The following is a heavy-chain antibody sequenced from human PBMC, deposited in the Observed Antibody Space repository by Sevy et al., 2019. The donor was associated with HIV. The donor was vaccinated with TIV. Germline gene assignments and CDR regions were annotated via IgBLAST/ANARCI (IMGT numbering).Heavy chain of an antibody. CDR1: GGSISSYY. V-gene: IGHV4-59*13. J-gene: IGHJ6*02. CDR3: ASDRVLYYYYGMDV. Sequence: SETLSLTCTVSGGSISSYYWSWIRQPPGKGLEWIGYIYYSGSTNYNPSLKSRVTISVDTFKNQFSLKLSSVTAADKAVNYCASDRVLYYYYGMDVWGQGTTVTVSS. D-gene: IGHD1-1*01. CDR2: IYYSGST.